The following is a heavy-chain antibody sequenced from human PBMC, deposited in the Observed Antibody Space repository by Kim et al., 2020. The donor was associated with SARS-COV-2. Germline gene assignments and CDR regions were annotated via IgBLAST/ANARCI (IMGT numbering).Heavy chain of an antibody. CDR3: WARSRRPGHHGWYFDL. CDR1: GFSFNTYY. J-gene: IGHJ2*01. D-gene: IGHD2-8*02. Sequence: GGSLRLSCAASGFSFNTYYMLWVRQAPGKGLEWVAVISYGGSPHYYASLKRGFTIAADNSKKNLLLQLISLRTPDSAVDYCWARSRRPGHHGWYFDLWG. CDR2: ISYGGSP. V-gene: IGHV3-66*02.